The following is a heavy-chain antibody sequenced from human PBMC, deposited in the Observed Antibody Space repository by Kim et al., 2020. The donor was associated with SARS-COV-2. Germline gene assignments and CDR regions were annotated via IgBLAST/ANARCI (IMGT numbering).Heavy chain of an antibody. CDR2: ISATGGST. Sequence: GGSLRLSCAASGFTFSNYAMTWVRQAPGKGLEWVSAISATGGSTYFADSVKGRSTISRDNSKNALFLQLNSLRAEDTAIYYCAKDNGDDDWDYYYVMDI. D-gene: IGHD3-16*01. J-gene: IGHJ6*01. CDR1: GFTFSNYA. CDR3: AKDNGDDDWDYYYVMDI. V-gene: IGHV3-23*01.